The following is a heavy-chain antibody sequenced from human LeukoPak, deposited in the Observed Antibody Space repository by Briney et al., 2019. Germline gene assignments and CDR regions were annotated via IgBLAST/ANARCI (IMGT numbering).Heavy chain of an antibody. CDR1: GGSIRSSSYY. D-gene: IGHD4-17*01. J-gene: IGHJ4*02. Sequence: SETLSLICTVSGGSIRSSSYYWGWIRQPPGKGLEWIGSIYYSGSTYYNPSLKSRVTISVDTSKNQFSLKLSSVTAADTAVYYCARPFYGDYDYWGQGTLVTVSS. CDR2: IYYSGST. CDR3: ARPFYGDYDY. V-gene: IGHV4-39*01.